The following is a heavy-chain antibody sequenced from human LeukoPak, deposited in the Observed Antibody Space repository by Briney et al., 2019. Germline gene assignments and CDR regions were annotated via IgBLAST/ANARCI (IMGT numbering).Heavy chain of an antibody. D-gene: IGHD1-7*01. CDR3: ARWVLVWNYEGYYFDY. V-gene: IGHV4-39*01. Sequence: SETLSLTCTVSGGSISSSSYYWGWIRQPPGKGLEWIGSIYYSGSTYYNPSLKSRVTISVDTSKNQFSLKLSSVTAADTAVYYCARWVLVWNYEGYYFDYWGQGTLVTVSS. CDR1: GGSISSSSYY. J-gene: IGHJ4*02. CDR2: IYYSGST.